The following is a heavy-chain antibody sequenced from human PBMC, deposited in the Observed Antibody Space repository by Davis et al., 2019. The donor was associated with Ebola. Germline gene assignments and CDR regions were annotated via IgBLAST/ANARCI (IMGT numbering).Heavy chain of an antibody. V-gene: IGHV4-34*01. CDR2: INHSGST. J-gene: IGHJ3*02. CDR1: TGSSSGYY. CDR3: ARDEGLPWAEAFDI. D-gene: IGHD5-12*01. Sequence: MPSETLSPTCHVPTGSSSGYYWSWIRQLPGKGLEWIGEINHSGSTNYNPSLKSRVTISVDTSKNQFSLKLSSVTAADTAVYYCARDEGLPWAEAFDIWGQGTMVTVSS.